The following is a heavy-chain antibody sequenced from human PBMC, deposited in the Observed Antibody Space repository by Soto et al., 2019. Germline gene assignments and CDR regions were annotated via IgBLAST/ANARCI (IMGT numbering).Heavy chain of an antibody. Sequence: VGSLRLSCAASGFTFFSYGMHGVRQAPGKGLEWVAVISYDGSNKYYGDSVKGRFTISRDNSKNTLYLQMNSLRADDTAVYYCAKDRAGDIYVAARSGLDYWGQGTLVTVSS. CDR1: GFTFFSYG. CDR3: AKDRAGDIYVAARSGLDY. V-gene: IGHV3-30*18. D-gene: IGHD3-3*01. CDR2: ISYDGSNK. J-gene: IGHJ4*02.